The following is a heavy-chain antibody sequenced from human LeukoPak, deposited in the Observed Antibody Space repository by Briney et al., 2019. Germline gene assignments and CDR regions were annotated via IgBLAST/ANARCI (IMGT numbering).Heavy chain of an antibody. CDR2: ITSGSSYR. D-gene: IGHD1-26*01. V-gene: IGHV3-21*01. J-gene: IGHJ6*03. CDR3: ARDPYSGSYGNYYYYFMDV. Sequence: PGGSLRPSCAASGFTFSSYNMNWVRQAPGKGLEWVSSITSGSSYRFYADSVKGRFTISRDNAKNSLYLQMNSLRAEDTAVYYCARDPYSGSYGNYYYYFMDVWGKGTTVTISS. CDR1: GFTFSSYN.